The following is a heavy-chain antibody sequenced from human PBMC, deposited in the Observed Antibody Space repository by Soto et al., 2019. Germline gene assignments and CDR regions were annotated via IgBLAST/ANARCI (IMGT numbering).Heavy chain of an antibody. D-gene: IGHD1-26*01. CDR2: IIPIFGTA. CDR1: GGTFSSYA. V-gene: IGHV1-69*13. J-gene: IGHJ6*02. Sequence: SSVKVSCKASGGTFSSYAISWVRQAPGQGLEWMGGIIPIFGTANYAQKFQGRVTITADESTSTAYMELSSLRSEDTAVYYCARVGSFSGSYRPRGMDVWGQGTTVTVSS. CDR3: ARVGSFSGSYRPRGMDV.